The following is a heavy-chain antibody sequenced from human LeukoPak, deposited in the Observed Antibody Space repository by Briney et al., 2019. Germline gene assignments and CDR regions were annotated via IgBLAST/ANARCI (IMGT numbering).Heavy chain of an antibody. CDR1: GFTFSSYA. D-gene: IGHD3-10*01. CDR2: ISGSAGST. J-gene: IGHJ4*02. V-gene: IGHV3-23*01. Sequence: PGGSLRLSCAASGFTFSSYAMSCARQTPGKGLEWVSSISGSAGSTFYADSVKGRFTISRDNSKNTLYLQMNSLRAEDTAVYYCSKDHVELVRGVLDYWGQGTLVTVSS. CDR3: SKDHVELVRGVLDY.